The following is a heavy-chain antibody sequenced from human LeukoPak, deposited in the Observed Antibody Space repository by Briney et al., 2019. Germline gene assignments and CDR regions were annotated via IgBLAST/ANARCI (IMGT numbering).Heavy chain of an antibody. J-gene: IGHJ4*02. V-gene: IGHV3-73*01. CDR1: GLTFSGSA. D-gene: IGHD2-21*02. Sequence: GGSLRLSCAASGLTFSGSAMHWVRQASGKGLEWVGLIRSKAYSYATEYAASVKGRFTISRDNSKNTLYLQMNRLRPEDTAVYYCARGTVTAPDYWGQGTLVTVSS. CDR3: ARGTVTAPDY. CDR2: IRSKAYSYAT.